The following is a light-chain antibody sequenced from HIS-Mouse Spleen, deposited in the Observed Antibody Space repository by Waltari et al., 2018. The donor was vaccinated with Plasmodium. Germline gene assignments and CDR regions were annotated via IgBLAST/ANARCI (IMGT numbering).Light chain of an antibody. CDR2: AAF. J-gene: IGKJ2*01. V-gene: IGKV1-8*01. Sequence: AIRMTQSPSSFSASTGDRVTITCRASQGISSYLAWYQQKPGKAPKLLIYAAFTLQSGVPSRFSGSVSGTDVTLTISCLQSEDFATYYCQQYYSYPYTFGQGTKLEIK. CDR1: QGISSY. CDR3: QQYYSYPYT.